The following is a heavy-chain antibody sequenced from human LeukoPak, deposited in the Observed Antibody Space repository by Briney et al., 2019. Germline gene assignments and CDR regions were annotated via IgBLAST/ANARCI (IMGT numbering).Heavy chain of an antibody. J-gene: IGHJ4*02. CDR1: GGSISSYY. Sequence: PSETLSLTCTVSGGSISSYYWSWIRQPPGKGLKWIGYIYYSGSTSYSPSLRSRVTISVDTSKSQFSLKLSSVTAADTAVYYCAKDIGYSYGPDFDYWGQGTLVTVSS. CDR3: AKDIGYSYGPDFDY. V-gene: IGHV4-59*01. CDR2: IYYSGST. D-gene: IGHD5-18*01.